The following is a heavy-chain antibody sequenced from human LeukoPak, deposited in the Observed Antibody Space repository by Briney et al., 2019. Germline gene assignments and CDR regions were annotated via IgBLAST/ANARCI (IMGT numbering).Heavy chain of an antibody. D-gene: IGHD3-22*01. J-gene: IGHJ3*02. CDR3: ARVGPIVVVNGYAFDI. CDR2: INPSGGST. CDR1: GYTFTSYY. Sequence: VSVTVSCKASGYTFTSYYMHWVRQAPGQGLEWMGIINPSGGSTSYAQKFQGRVTMTRDTSTSTVYMELSSLRSEDTAVYYCARVGPIVVVNGYAFDIWGQGTMVTVSS. V-gene: IGHV1-46*01.